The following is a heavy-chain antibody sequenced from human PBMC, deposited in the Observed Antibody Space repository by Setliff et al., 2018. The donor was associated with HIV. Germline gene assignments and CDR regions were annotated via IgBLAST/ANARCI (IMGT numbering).Heavy chain of an antibody. Sequence: PGGSLRLSCTASGCSIGRYGMHWVRQAPGKGLEWVALIWYDGSNRYYADSVKGRFTISRDNSGNTLSLQMNRLRAEDAATYYCAKDYASIMIGFYGLEVWGQGTTVTVSS. CDR2: IWYDGSNR. D-gene: IGHD3-16*01. V-gene: IGHV3-33*06. CDR3: AKDYASIMIGFYGLEV. J-gene: IGHJ6*02. CDR1: GCSIGRYG.